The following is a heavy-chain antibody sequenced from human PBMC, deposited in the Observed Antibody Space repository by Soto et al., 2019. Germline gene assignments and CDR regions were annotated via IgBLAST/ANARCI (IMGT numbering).Heavy chain of an antibody. CDR1: GAALSSGGYF. V-gene: IGHV4-61*08. J-gene: IGHJ4*01. D-gene: IGHD6-19*01. CDR3: ARVHVMVVAGSTFDY. CDR2: IYYSGGT. Sequence: PSETLSLTCTVSGAALSSGGYFYTWVRQPPGKGLEWLGYIYYSGGTNYNPSLKSRVTISVDTSNSQFSLKLTSVTAADTAVYYCARVHVMVVAGSTFDYWGHGTLVTVSS.